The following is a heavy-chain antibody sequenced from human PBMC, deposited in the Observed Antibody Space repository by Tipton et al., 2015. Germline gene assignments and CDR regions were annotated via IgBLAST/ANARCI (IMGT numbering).Heavy chain of an antibody. V-gene: IGHV4-59*01. D-gene: IGHD5-18*01. CDR1: GGSISHYY. Sequence: GLVKPSETLSLTCTVSGGSISHYYWSWIRQPPGKGLEWFGHIYYSGSTNYNPSLKSRVTMSVDTSKNQFSLKLTSVTAADTAVYYCAREDDNYGFVRGVIEYWGQGSLVTVSS. CDR3: AREDDNYGFVRGVIEY. J-gene: IGHJ4*02. CDR2: IYYSGST.